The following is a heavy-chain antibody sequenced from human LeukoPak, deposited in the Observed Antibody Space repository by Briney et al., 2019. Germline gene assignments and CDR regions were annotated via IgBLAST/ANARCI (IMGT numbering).Heavy chain of an antibody. J-gene: IGHJ3*02. V-gene: IGHV1-69*05. Sequence: SVKVSCKASGGTFSSYAISWVRQAPGQGLEWMGRIIPIFGTANYAQKFQGRVTITTDESTSTACMELSSLRSEDTAVYYCASRVYCSGGSCYSGAFDIWGQGTMVTVSS. D-gene: IGHD2-15*01. CDR1: GGTFSSYA. CDR3: ASRVYCSGGSCYSGAFDI. CDR2: IIPIFGTA.